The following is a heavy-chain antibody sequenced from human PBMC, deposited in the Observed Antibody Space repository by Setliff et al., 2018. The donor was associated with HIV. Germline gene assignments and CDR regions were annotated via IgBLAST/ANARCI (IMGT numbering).Heavy chain of an antibody. CDR1: GGSISSGGYY. V-gene: IGHV4-31*01. D-gene: IGHD3-9*01. CDR3: VRRLRYFDPSFDI. Sequence: SETLSLTCTVSGGSISSGGYYWSWIRQHPGKGLEWIGYIYYSGSTYYSPSLESLVTISIDTSKNQFSLKLSSVTAADTAVYYCVRRLRYFDPSFDIWGQGTLGTGS. CDR2: IYYSGST. J-gene: IGHJ3*02.